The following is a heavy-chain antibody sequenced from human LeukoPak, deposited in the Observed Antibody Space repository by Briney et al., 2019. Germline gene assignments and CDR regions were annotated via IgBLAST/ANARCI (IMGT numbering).Heavy chain of an antibody. V-gene: IGHV4-61*01. D-gene: IGHD2-2*02. Sequence: SETLSLTCTVSGGSISSSSYYWGWIRQPPGKGLEWIGYIYYSGSTNYNPSLKSRVTISVDTSKNQFSLKLSSVTAADTAVYYCARDPSTSCYTVWGQGTLVTVSS. J-gene: IGHJ4*02. CDR3: ARDPSTSCYTV. CDR1: GGSISSSSYY. CDR2: IYYSGST.